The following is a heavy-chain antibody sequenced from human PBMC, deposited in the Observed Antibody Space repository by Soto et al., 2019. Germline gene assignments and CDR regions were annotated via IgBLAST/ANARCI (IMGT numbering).Heavy chain of an antibody. J-gene: IGHJ4*02. CDR2: IYWDDDR. CDR1: GFSLNTGGVG. D-gene: IGHD3-22*01. V-gene: IGHV2-5*02. Sequence: GSGPTLVNPTQSLTLTCSFSGFSLNTGGVGVGWIRQPPGKALEWLAFIYWDDDRRYSPSLQSRLTITTDTSKNQVVLSMTNMDPVDTATYYCAHRDLDSSGYHSVFDYWGQGIPVTVSS. CDR3: AHRDLDSSGYHSVFDY.